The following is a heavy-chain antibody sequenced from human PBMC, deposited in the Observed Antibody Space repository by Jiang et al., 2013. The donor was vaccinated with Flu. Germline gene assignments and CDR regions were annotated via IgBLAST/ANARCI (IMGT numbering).Heavy chain of an antibody. Sequence: KPTQTLTVTCTFSGFSLSTSGMCVGWIRQPPGKALEWLALIDWDDGKYYNTSLKTRLSISKDTSKNQVVLTLTNMDPVDTATYYCARVHYYTTGGDGRYFDYWGHGTLVTVSS. V-gene: IGHV2-70*01. CDR2: IDWDDGK. CDR3: ARVHYYTTGGDGRYFDY. J-gene: IGHJ4*01. CDR1: GFSLSTSGMC. D-gene: IGHD2-8*02.